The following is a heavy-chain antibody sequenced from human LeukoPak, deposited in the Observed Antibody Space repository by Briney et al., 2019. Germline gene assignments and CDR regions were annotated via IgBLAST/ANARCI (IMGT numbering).Heavy chain of an antibody. D-gene: IGHD3-9*01. CDR2: ISGSGGST. V-gene: IGHV3-23*01. CDR3: ARVLGGSDILTGYYNY. Sequence: PGGSLRLSCAASGFTFRSYAMSWVRQAPGKGLGWVSAISGSGGSTYYADSVKGRFTISRDNSKSTLFLQMNSLRAEDTAVYYCARVLGGSDILTGYYNYWGQGTLVTVSS. CDR1: GFTFRSYA. J-gene: IGHJ4*02.